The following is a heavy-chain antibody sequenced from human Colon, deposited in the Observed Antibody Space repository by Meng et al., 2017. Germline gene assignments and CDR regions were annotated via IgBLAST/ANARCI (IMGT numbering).Heavy chain of an antibody. CDR1: GGSISGGAYY. D-gene: IGHD4-17*01. CDR3: ARDRKHYGERGWFDP. J-gene: IGHJ5*02. CDR2: IYYSGST. V-gene: IGHV4-30-4*01. Sequence: QVWGPGRLQPSQTLSLTCAVSGGSISGGAYYWSWIRQPPGKGLEWIGYIYYSGSTYSNASLKSRVTISIDRSKNQFSLKLSSVTAADTAVYYCARDRKHYGERGWFDPWGQGTLVTVSS.